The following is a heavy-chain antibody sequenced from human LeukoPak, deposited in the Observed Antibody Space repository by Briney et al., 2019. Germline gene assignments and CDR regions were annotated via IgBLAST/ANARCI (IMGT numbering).Heavy chain of an antibody. CDR2: IKQDGSEK. Sequence: GGSLRLSCAASGFTFSSYWMSWVRQAPGKGLEWVANIKQDGSEKYYVDSVKGRFTISRDNAKNSLYLQMNSLRAEDTAVYYCARDLDTTIFGVVIRWFDPWGQGTLVTVSS. CDR1: GFTFSSYW. V-gene: IGHV3-7*01. J-gene: IGHJ5*02. D-gene: IGHD3-3*01. CDR3: ARDLDTTIFGVVIRWFDP.